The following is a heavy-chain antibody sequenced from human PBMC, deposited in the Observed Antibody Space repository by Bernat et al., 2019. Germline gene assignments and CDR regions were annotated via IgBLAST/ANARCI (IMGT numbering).Heavy chain of an antibody. V-gene: IGHV3-30-3*01. CDR3: ARDRGAAGTGYGMDV. D-gene: IGHD6-13*01. J-gene: IGHJ6*02. CDR1: GFTFSSYA. CDR2: ISYDGSNK. Sequence: QVQLVESGGGVVQPGRSLRLSCAASGFTFSSYAMHWVRQAPGKGLEWVAVISYDGSNKYYADSVKGRLTISRDNAKNTLYLQMNSLRAEDAAVYYCARDRGAAGTGYGMDVWGQGTTVTVSS.